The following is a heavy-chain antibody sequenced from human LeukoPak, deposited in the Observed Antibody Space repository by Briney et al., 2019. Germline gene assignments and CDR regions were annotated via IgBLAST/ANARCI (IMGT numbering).Heavy chain of an antibody. D-gene: IGHD1-26*01. Sequence: GGSLRLSCATSGFILSTYGMSWVRQAPGEGLEWVSSSSGSGRSTYYADSVKGRFTISRDNSKNTLYLQMNSLRADDTAVYHCARQETSSYNGAFDIWGQGTMVTVSS. J-gene: IGHJ3*02. CDR3: ARQETSSYNGAFDI. CDR1: GFILSTYG. CDR2: SSGSGRST. V-gene: IGHV3-23*01.